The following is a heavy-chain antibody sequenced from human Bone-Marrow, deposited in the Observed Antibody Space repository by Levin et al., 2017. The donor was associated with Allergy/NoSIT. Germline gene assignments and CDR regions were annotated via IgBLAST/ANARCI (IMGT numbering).Heavy chain of an antibody. CDR3: ARGLLTSRPGYLFDY. CDR2: INHDNSET. CDR1: GYAFTTYW. D-gene: IGHD3-9*01. J-gene: IGHJ4*02. V-gene: IGHV5-51*01. Sequence: GGSLRLSCEVSGYAFTTYWITWVRQMPGKGLEWMGIINHDNSETRYSPSFQGQVIISADKSISTAYLHWSSLKPSDTAMYYCARGLLTSRPGYLFDYWGQGTLVTVSS.